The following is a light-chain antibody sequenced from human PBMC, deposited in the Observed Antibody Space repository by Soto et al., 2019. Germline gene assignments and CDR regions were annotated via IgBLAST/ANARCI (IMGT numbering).Light chain of an antibody. CDR2: GAS. V-gene: IGKV3-15*01. CDR1: QSVSSN. Sequence: EIVMTQSPATLSVSPGERATLSCRASQSVSSNLAWYQQKPGQAPRLLIYGASTRATGIPARFSGSRSGTEFTLNISSLQSEDFAVYYCQQYNNWPPGTFGQGTKVEIK. CDR3: QQYNNWPPGT. J-gene: IGKJ1*01.